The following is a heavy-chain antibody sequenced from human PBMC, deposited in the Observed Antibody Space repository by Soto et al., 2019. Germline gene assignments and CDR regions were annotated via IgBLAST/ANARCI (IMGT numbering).Heavy chain of an antibody. CDR3: ARSNHNYDILTGYYDY. V-gene: IGHV3-7*01. Sequence: PGGSLRLSCAASGFTFSSYWMSWVRQAPGKGLEWVANIKQDGSEKYYVDSVKGRFTISRDNAKNSLYLQMNSLRAEDTAVYYCARSNHNYDILTGYYDYWGQGTLVTVSS. CDR2: IKQDGSEK. CDR1: GFTFSSYW. J-gene: IGHJ4*02. D-gene: IGHD3-9*01.